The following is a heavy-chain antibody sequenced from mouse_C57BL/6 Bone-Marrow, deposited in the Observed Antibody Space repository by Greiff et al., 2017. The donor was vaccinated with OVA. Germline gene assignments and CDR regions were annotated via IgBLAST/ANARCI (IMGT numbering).Heavy chain of an antibody. CDR3: ARKRELLYLFAY. CDR1: GYTFTSYW. V-gene: IGHV1-64*01. D-gene: IGHD1-1*02. CDR2: IHPNSGST. J-gene: IGHJ3*01. Sequence: QVQLQQPGAELVKPGASVKLSCKASGYTFTSYWMHWVKQRPGQGLEWIGMIHPNSGSTNYNEKFKSKATLTVDKSSSTAYMQLSSLTSEDSAVYYCARKRELLYLFAYWGQGTLVTVSA.